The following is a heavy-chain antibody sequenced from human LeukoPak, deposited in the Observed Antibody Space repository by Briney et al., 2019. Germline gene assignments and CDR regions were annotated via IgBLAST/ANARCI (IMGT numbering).Heavy chain of an antibody. J-gene: IGHJ4*02. Sequence: GGSLRLSCAASGFTFSSYAMSWVRQAPGKGLEWVSATSGSGGSTYYADSVKGRFTISRDNSKNTLYLQMNSLRAEDTAVYYCAKGPVVVVAAPIDYWGQGTLVTVSS. V-gene: IGHV3-23*01. CDR2: TSGSGGST. CDR1: GFTFSSYA. CDR3: AKGPVVVVAAPIDY. D-gene: IGHD2-15*01.